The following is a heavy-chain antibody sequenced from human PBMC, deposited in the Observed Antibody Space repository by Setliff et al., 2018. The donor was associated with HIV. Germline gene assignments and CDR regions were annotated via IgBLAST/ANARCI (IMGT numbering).Heavy chain of an antibody. CDR1: GFTFSDYA. D-gene: IGHD6-6*01. Sequence: GGSLRLSCAASGFTFSDYAMHWVRQTAGKGLEWVAVISFDGSKEYYAGSVTGRFTISRDNSKNTLYLQMNNLGPEDTALYYCARSMGTLAARLDFWGQGALVTVSS. CDR2: ISFDGSKE. V-gene: IGHV3-30*04. J-gene: IGHJ4*02. CDR3: ARSMGTLAARLDF.